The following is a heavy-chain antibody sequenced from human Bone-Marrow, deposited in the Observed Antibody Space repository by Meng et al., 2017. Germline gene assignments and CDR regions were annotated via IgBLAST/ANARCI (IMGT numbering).Heavy chain of an antibody. CDR3: ARGALRHSEGDY. D-gene: IGHD1-26*01. CDR2: INPNSGGT. J-gene: IGHJ4*02. CDR1: GYTFTGYY. V-gene: IGHV1-2*06. Sequence: QGQLVQAGAEVKKPGASVKVSCKASGYTFTGYYMHWVRLAPGQGLEWMGRINPNSGGTNYAQKFQGRVTMTRDTSISTAYMELSRLRSDDTAVYYCARGALRHSEGDYWGQGTLVTVSS.